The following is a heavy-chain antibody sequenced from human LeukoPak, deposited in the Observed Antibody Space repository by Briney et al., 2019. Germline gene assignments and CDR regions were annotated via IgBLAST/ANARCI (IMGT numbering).Heavy chain of an antibody. V-gene: IGHV3-21*01. CDR3: ARAVGTYYYDSSGSRLMGY. CDR2: ISSSSSYI. Sequence: GGSLRLSCAASGFTFSSYSMNWVRQAPGKGLEWVSSISSSSSYIYYADSVKGRFTISRDNAKNSLYLQMNSLRAEDTAVYYCARAVGTYYYDSSGSRLMGYWGQGTLVTVSS. CDR1: GFTFSSYS. D-gene: IGHD3-22*01. J-gene: IGHJ4*02.